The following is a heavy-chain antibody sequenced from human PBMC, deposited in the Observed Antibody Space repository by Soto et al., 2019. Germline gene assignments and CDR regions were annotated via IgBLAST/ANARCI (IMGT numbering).Heavy chain of an antibody. CDR2: IHYSGSV. V-gene: IGHV4-30-4*01. J-gene: IGHJ6*02. CDR1: GGSISEEYYH. CDR3: VREDDGGDRDYYGLDV. Sequence: QVQLQESGPGLVRPSQTLSLTCTVSGGSISEEYYHWTWIRQAPGKGLEWIGYIHYSGSVQYNPSLQSRLTMSVDTSKNLFSLNLSSVTAADTAVYFCVREDDGGDRDYYGLDVWGQGTTVTVSS. D-gene: IGHD2-21*02.